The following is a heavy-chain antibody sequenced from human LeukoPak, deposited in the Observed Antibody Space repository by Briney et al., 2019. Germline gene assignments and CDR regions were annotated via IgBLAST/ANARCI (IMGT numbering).Heavy chain of an antibody. CDR1: GYSFTSYW. V-gene: IGHV5-51*01. Sequence: GESLKISCKGSGYSFTSYWIGWVRQMPGKDLEGMAIIYPGDSDTRYSPSFQGQVTISADKSISTAYLQWSSLKASDTAMYYCARSSDSSGYYDYFDYWGQGTLVTVFS. J-gene: IGHJ4*02. CDR2: IYPGDSDT. D-gene: IGHD3-22*01. CDR3: ARSSDSSGYYDYFDY.